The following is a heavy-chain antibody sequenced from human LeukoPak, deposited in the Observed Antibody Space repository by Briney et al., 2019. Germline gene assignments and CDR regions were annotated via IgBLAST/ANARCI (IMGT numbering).Heavy chain of an antibody. CDR2: ISAYNGNT. J-gene: IGHJ5*02. V-gene: IGHV1-18*01. CDR3: ARFVGYSSSWNNWFDP. CDR1: GYTFTSYG. Sequence: ASGKVSCKASGYTFTSYGISWVRQAPGQGLEWMGWISAYNGNTNYAQKLQGRVTMTTDTSTSTAYMELRSLRSDDTAVYYCARFVGYSSSWNNWFDPWGQGTLVTVSS. D-gene: IGHD6-13*01.